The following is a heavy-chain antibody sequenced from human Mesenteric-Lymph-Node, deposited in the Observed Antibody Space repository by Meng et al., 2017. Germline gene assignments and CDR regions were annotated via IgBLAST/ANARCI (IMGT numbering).Heavy chain of an antibody. CDR3: ARGYGDYGGNYAEYFQH. D-gene: IGHD4-23*01. CDR1: GGSISSSSYY. Sequence: SETLSLTCTVSGGSISSSSYYWGWIRQPPGKGREWIGSIYYSGSTYYNPSLKSRVTISVDTSKNQFSLKLSSVTAADTAVYYCARGYGDYGGNYAEYFQHWGQGTLVTVSS. J-gene: IGHJ1*01. V-gene: IGHV4-39*07. CDR2: IYYSGST.